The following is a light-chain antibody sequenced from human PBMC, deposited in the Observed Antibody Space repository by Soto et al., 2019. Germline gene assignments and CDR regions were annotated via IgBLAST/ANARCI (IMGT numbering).Light chain of an antibody. CDR2: DAS. V-gene: IGKV3-15*01. CDR3: QQYNSWLRWT. Sequence: EIVMTQSPATLSVPPGERVTLSCRASQSVKGNLAWYQQKPGRGPRLLIYDASTRATGIPARFSGSGSGTEFTLTISSLQSEDFAVYYCQQYNSWLRWTFGQGTKVEVK. CDR1: QSVKGN. J-gene: IGKJ1*01.